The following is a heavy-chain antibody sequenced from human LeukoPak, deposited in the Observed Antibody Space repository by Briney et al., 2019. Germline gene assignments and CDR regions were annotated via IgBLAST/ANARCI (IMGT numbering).Heavy chain of an antibody. Sequence: ASVKVSCKASGYTFTGYYMHWVRQAPGQGLEWMGWINPNSGGTNYAQKFQGRVTMTRDTSISTAYMELSRLRSDDTAVYYCARDLNMVRGVIAYWFDPWGQGTLVTVSS. CDR1: GYTFTGYY. CDR2: INPNSGGT. D-gene: IGHD3-10*01. CDR3: ARDLNMVRGVIAYWFDP. V-gene: IGHV1-2*02. J-gene: IGHJ5*02.